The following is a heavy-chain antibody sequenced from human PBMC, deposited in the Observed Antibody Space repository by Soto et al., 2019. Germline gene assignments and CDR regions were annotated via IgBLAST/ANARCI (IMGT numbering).Heavy chain of an antibody. D-gene: IGHD6-19*01. V-gene: IGHV3-23*01. J-gene: IGHJ6*02. CDR1: GFTFSSYA. Sequence: EVQLLESGGGLVQPGGSLRLSCAASGFTFSSYAMSWVRQAPGKGLEWVSAISGSGGSTYYADSVKGRFTISRDNSKNTLYLQMNSLRAEDTAVYYCAKGRSSGWPYYYYDGMDVWGQGTTVTVSS. CDR3: AKGRSSGWPYYYYDGMDV. CDR2: ISGSGGST.